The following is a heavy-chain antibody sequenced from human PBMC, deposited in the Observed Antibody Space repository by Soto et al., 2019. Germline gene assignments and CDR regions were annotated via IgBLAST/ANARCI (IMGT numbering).Heavy chain of an antibody. D-gene: IGHD6-6*01. CDR1: GFTFSSYS. V-gene: IGHV3-21*01. J-gene: IGHJ6*02. CDR3: ARVNVVSIAARLKGYGMDV. CDR2: ISSSSSYI. Sequence: LRLSCAASGFTFSSYSMNWVRQAPGKGLEWVSSISSSSSYIYYADSVKGRFTISRDNAKNSLYLQMNSLRAEDTAVYYCARVNVVSIAARLKGYGMDVWGQGTTVTVSS.